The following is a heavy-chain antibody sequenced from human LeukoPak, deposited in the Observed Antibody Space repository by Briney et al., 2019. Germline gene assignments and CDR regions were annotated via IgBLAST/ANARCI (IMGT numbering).Heavy chain of an antibody. CDR1: GYTFTGYY. D-gene: IGHD6-13*01. CDR3: SRGHSSSWYAGNWFDP. CDR2: INPNSGGT. Sequence: ASVKVSCKASGYTFTGYYMHWVRQAPGQGLEWMGRINPNSGGTNYAQKFQGRVTMTRDPSISTAYMELSRLRSDDTAVYYCSRGHSSSWYAGNWFDPWGQGTLVTVSS. V-gene: IGHV1-2*06. J-gene: IGHJ5*02.